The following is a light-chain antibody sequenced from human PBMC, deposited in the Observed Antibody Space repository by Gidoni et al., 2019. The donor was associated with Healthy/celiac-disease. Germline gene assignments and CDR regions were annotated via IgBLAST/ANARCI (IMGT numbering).Light chain of an antibody. CDR2: DAS. V-gene: IGKV3-11*01. Sequence: EIVLTQSPATLSLSPRERATLSCRASQSVSSYLAWYQQKPGQAHRLLIYDASNRATGIPARFSGSGSGTDFTLTISSLEPEDFAVYYCQQRSNWPPWTFGQGTKVEIK. J-gene: IGKJ1*01. CDR3: QQRSNWPPWT. CDR1: QSVSSY.